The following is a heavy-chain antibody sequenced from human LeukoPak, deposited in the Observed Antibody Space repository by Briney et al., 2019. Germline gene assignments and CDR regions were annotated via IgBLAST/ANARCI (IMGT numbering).Heavy chain of an antibody. CDR1: GGSISSSSYY. D-gene: IGHD3-10*01. CDR2: VYYSGST. V-gene: IGHV4-39*07. J-gene: IGHJ5*02. CDR3: ARMRDYYGTPTRRTNWFDP. Sequence: SETLSLTCTVSGGSISSSSYYWGWIRQPPGKGLEWIGSVYYSGSTYYNPSLKSRVTISVDTSKNQFSLKLSSVTAADTAVYYCARMRDYYGTPTRRTNWFDPWGQGTLVTVSS.